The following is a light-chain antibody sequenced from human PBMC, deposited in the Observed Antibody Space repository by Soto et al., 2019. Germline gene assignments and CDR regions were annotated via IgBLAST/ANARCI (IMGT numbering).Light chain of an antibody. Sequence: QSALIQPASVSGSPGQSITISCTGTSSDVGGSNYVSWYQHHPHRAPKLLIYEVNYRPSGVSNRFSGSKSGNTASLTISGLQAEDEADYYCSSYTSSNTLEVFGIGSKVTV. V-gene: IGLV2-14*01. J-gene: IGLJ1*01. CDR2: EVN. CDR3: SSYTSSNTLEV. CDR1: SSDVGGSNY.